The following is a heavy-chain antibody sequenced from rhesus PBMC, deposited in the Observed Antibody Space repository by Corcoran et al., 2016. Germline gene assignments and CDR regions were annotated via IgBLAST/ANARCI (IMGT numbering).Heavy chain of an antibody. J-gene: IGHJ4*01. CDR2: ISWNRGTT. CDR3: ARVYDGYFDY. Sequence: EVQLVESGGGVVQPGGSLRLSCAASGFTFDDYAVGWVRQAPGKGLEWGLDISWNRGTTGYADSVKGRFTISRDNAKNSLYLQMNRLRAEDTALYYCARVYDGYFDYWGQGVLVTVSS. V-gene: IGHV3-78*01. CDR1: GFTFDDYA. D-gene: IGHD3-22*01.